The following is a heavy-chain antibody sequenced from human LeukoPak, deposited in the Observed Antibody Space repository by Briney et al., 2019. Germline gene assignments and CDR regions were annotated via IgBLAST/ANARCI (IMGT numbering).Heavy chain of an antibody. CDR3: ARGQPPYYDSSGYTFDY. V-gene: IGHV1-69*13. J-gene: IGHJ4*02. Sequence: GASVKVSCKASGGAFSSYAISWVRQAPGQGLEWTGGIIPIFGTANYAQKFQGRVTITADESTSTAYMELSSLRSEDTAVYYCARGQPPYYDSSGYTFDYWGQGTLVTVSS. CDR1: GGAFSSYA. CDR2: IIPIFGTA. D-gene: IGHD3-22*01.